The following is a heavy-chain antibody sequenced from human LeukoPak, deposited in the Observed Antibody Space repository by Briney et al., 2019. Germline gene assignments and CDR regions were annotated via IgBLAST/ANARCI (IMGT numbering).Heavy chain of an antibody. J-gene: IGHJ6*03. V-gene: IGHV3-23*01. Sequence: GGTLRLSCAASGFTFSSHGMNWVRQAPGKGLEWVSGISPNGVITYYADSVKGRFTISRDNSKNTLYLQMNSLRAEDTAVYYCAKDGPQELLWFGELFRYYYYYMDVWGKGTTVTISS. CDR2: ISPNGVIT. D-gene: IGHD3-10*01. CDR1: GFTFSSHG. CDR3: AKDGPQELLWFGELFRYYYYYMDV.